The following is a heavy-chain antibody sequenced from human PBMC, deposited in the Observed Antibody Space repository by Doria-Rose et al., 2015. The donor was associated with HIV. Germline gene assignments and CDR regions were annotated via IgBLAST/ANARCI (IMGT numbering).Heavy chain of an antibody. Sequence: QVQLQESGAGLVKPSETLSLTCAVFGGSFSGYYWSWIRQPPGKGLEWIGEIHHSGSTTYKTSIKSRVTLSLETSKILSSLELSSVTAADTAVYYCARGLLRGGWNDVDYYYGMDVWGQGTTVTVSS. CDR2: IHHSGST. V-gene: IGHV4-34*01. CDR3: ARGLLRGGWNDVDYYYGMDV. J-gene: IGHJ6*02. CDR1: GGSFSGYY. D-gene: IGHD1-1*01.